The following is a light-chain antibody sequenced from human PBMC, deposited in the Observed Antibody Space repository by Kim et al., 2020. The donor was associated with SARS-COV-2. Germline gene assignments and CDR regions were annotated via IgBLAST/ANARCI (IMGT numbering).Light chain of an antibody. CDR2: VNSDGTH. J-gene: IGLJ3*02. CDR1: SVHSGYA. V-gene: IGLV4-69*01. CDR3: QTWGTGIRV. Sequence: QPVLTQSPSASASLGASVKLTCTLSSVHSGYAIAWHQQQPGKGPRYLMKVNSDGTHSKGDGIPDRFSGSSSGTERYLIISSLQSEDEADYYCQTWGTGIRVFGGGTQLTVL.